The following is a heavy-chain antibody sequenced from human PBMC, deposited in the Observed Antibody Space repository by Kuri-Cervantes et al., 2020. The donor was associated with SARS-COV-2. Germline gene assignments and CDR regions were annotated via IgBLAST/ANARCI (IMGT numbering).Heavy chain of an antibody. J-gene: IGHJ4*02. CDR3: ARVAGDPYYFDY. CDR1: GFTFNTYN. V-gene: IGHV3-7*01. D-gene: IGHD7-27*01. CDR2: IKQDGSEK. Sequence: GGSLRLSCTASGFTFNTYNMKWVRQAPGKGLEWVANIKQDGSEKYYVDSVKGRFTISRDNAKNSLYLQMNSLRAEDTAVYYCARVAGDPYYFDYWGQGTLVTVSS.